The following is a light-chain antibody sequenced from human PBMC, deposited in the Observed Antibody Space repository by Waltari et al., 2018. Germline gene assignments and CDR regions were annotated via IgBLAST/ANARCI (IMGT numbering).Light chain of an antibody. CDR3: QSADRGGSQEV. Sequence: SYELTQPPSMSVSPGQTARITCSGDALSSQYAYWYRQKPGPAPMVVISRDKEGASGIPERICCSTSETSDTLTMSGVQAEDEADYYCQSADRGGSQEVFGGGTKLTVL. J-gene: IGLJ2*01. CDR1: ALSSQY. V-gene: IGLV3-25*03. CDR2: RDK.